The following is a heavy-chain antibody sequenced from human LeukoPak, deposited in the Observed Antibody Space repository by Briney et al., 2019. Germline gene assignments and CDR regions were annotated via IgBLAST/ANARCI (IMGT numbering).Heavy chain of an antibody. J-gene: IGHJ4*02. CDR1: AFIVSNNY. CDR2: IYRGGDT. V-gene: IGHV3-53*01. CDR3: ATPLTGLHY. Sequence: GGSLRLSCAASAFIVSNNYMKWVRQAPGKGLEWVSDIYRGGDTNYADSVKGRFTISRDNSKNTLYLQMNSLRAEDTAVYYCATPLTGLHYWGQGTLVTVSS. D-gene: IGHD1-14*01.